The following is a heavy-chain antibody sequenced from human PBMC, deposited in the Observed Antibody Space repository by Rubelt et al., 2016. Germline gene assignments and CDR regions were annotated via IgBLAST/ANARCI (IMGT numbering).Heavy chain of an antibody. CDR1: GGSFDGYH. Sequence: QVQLQQWGAGLLKPSETLSLTCIVYGGSFDGYHWTWIRQPPGKGLEWIGDSNDSGSTNYNPSPKSRVTISVDTFKNQFSLKLSSVTAADTAVYYCASRGYNDGRSFDYWGQGTLVTVSS. V-gene: IGHV4-34*01. J-gene: IGHJ4*02. D-gene: IGHD5-18*01. CDR2: SNDSGST. CDR3: ASRGYNDGRSFDY.